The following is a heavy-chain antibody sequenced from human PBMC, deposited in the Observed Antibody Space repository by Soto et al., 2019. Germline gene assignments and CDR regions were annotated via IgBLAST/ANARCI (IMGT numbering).Heavy chain of an antibody. CDR3: ARGGKDFAY. Sequence: PGGSLRLSCAASGFTFSSYWLSWVRQAPGKGLEWVANINEDGSEKYYVDSVKGRFTISRDNAKNSMYLQMNSLRAEDTAVYYCARGGKDFAYWGQGTLVTVSS. D-gene: IGHD2-15*01. V-gene: IGHV3-7*03. CDR1: GFTFSSYW. J-gene: IGHJ4*02. CDR2: INEDGSEK.